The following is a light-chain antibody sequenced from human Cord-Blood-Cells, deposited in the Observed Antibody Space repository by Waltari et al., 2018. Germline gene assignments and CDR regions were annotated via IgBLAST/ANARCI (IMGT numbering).Light chain of an antibody. Sequence: AMQMNQSTSSLSETVGSRVTITCRASQGIRNDLGWYQQKPGKAPKLLIYAASSLKSGVPSRFSGSGSGTDFTLTISSLQPEDFATDYCLQDYNDPRTFGQGTKVEIK. V-gene: IGKV1-6*01. CDR3: LQDYNDPRT. CDR2: AAS. CDR1: QGIRND. J-gene: IGKJ1*01.